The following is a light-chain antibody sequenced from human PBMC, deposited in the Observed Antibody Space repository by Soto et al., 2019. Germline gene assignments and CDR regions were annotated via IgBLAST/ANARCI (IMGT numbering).Light chain of an antibody. CDR1: QSISSW. CDR2: KAS. CDR3: QQYSDNWT. J-gene: IGKJ1*01. Sequence: DIQMTQSPSTLSASVGDRVTITCRASQSISSWLAWYQQTPGTAPKLLIYKASTLQSGVPSRFSGSGSGTEFTLTISSLQPDDFATYYCQQYSDNWTFGQGTKVEIK. V-gene: IGKV1-5*03.